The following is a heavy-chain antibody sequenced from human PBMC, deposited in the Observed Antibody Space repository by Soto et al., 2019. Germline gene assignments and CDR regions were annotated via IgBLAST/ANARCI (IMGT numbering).Heavy chain of an antibody. J-gene: IGHJ4*02. CDR1: GFTCSFYP. V-gene: IGHV3-23*01. CDR3: ANWGKSGSDF. Sequence: GGSLRLSCAASGFTCSFYPMRWVRQAPGKGLEWVYGISSTDGTIYYPDPVKGRFTISRDNSNNTLYLQIDSLRAEDTAVYYCANWGKSGSDFCGQGTRVTVSS. CDR2: ISSTDGTI. D-gene: IGHD3-16*01.